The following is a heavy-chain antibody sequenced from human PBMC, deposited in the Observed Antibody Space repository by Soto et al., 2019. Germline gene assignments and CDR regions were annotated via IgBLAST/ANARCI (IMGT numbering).Heavy chain of an antibody. V-gene: IGHV1-2*02. CDR1: GYTFTDYY. Sequence: ASVKVSCKASGYTFTDYYIHWVRQAPGQGLEWMGRINPNSGGTNYPQKFQGRVTMTRDTSINTAYIELSSLRSDDTAVYYCARTCSGGSCYSSYYYGMDVWGQGTTVTVSS. J-gene: IGHJ6*02. CDR3: ARTCSGGSCYSSYYYGMDV. D-gene: IGHD2-15*01. CDR2: INPNSGGT.